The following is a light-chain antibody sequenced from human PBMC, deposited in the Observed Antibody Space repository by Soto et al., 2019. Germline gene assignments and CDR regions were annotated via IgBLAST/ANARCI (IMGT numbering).Light chain of an antibody. J-gene: IGKJ4*01. CDR1: QSISNY. Sequence: DIPMTQSPSSLSASVGDRVTITCRASQSISNYLNWYQQKPGKAPKLLIYAASSLQSGVPSRFSGSGSGTDFTLTISSLQPDDFATYYCQQSFSTPRTFGGGTHV. V-gene: IGKV1-39*01. CDR3: QQSFSTPRT. CDR2: AAS.